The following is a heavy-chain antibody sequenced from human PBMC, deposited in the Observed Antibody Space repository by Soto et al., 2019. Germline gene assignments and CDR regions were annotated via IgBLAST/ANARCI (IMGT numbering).Heavy chain of an antibody. CDR1: GFTFSSYW. CDR3: AGFIEYDAFDI. Sequence: GGSLRLSCAASGFTFSSYWMSWVRQAPGKGLEWVANIKQDGSEKYYVDSVKGRFTISRDNAKNSLYLQMNSLRAEDTAVYYCAGFIEYDAFDIWGQGTMVTVSS. CDR2: IKQDGSEK. J-gene: IGHJ3*02. D-gene: IGHD1-26*01. V-gene: IGHV3-7*05.